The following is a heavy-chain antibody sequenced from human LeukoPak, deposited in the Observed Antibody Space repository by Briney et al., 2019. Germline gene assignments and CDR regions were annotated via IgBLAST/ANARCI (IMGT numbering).Heavy chain of an antibody. CDR1: GASISGSNYF. D-gene: IGHD4-17*01. V-gene: IGHV4-39*07. CDR3: ERDGDGDYADH. CDR2: IYFSGST. J-gene: IGHJ5*02. Sequence: PSEPLSLTCAVAGASISGSNYFWGWIRQPPGKGLGWIGSIYFSGSTVYNPSLKSRVTISLDTSQNQFSLRLSSVTAADTAVYYCERDGDGDYADHWGQGTLVTVSS.